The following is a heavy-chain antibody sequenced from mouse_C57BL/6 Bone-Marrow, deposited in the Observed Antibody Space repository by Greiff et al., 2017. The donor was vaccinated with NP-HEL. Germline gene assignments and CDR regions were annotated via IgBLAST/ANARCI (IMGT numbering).Heavy chain of an antibody. CDR1: GFTFSDYG. V-gene: IGHV5-17*01. D-gene: IGHD1-1*01. J-gene: IGHJ2*01. Sequence: EVHLVESGGGLVKPGGSLKLSCAASGFTFSDYGMHWVRQAPEKGLEWVAYISSGSSTIYYAATVKGRFTISRDNAKNTLFLQMTSLRSEDTAMYYCASTIYYYGFDYWGQGTTLTVSS. CDR2: ISSGSSTI. CDR3: ASTIYYYGFDY.